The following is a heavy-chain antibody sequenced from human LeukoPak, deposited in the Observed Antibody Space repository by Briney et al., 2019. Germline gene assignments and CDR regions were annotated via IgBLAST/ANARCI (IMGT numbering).Heavy chain of an antibody. J-gene: IGHJ4*02. CDR3: ARGGWNKFDY. D-gene: IGHD3-22*01. CDR2: IYTSGST. Sequence: PSETLSLTCTVSGGSISSYYWSWIRQPAGKGLEWIGRIYTSGSTNYNPLFESRATISVDTSKNQFSLKLSSVTAADTAVYYCARGGWNKFDYWGQGTLVTVSS. V-gene: IGHV4-4*07. CDR1: GGSISSYY.